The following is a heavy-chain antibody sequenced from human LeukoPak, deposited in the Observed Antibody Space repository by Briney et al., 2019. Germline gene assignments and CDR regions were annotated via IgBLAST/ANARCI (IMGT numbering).Heavy chain of an antibody. CDR2: INTNTGNP. CDR3: ARGRAKYRLVGPLASSPSDY. D-gene: IGHD1-26*01. J-gene: IGHJ4*02. CDR1: GYTFTSYA. V-gene: IGHV7-4-1*02. Sequence: ASVKVSCKASGYTFTSYAMNWVRQAPGQGLEWMGWINTNTGNPTYAQGFTGRFVFSLDTSVSTAYLQISSLKAEDTAVYYCARGRAKYRLVGPLASSPSDYWGQGTLVTVSS.